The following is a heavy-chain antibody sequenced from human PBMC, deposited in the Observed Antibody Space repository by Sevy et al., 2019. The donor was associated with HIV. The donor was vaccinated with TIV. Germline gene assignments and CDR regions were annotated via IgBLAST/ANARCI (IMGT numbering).Heavy chain of an antibody. CDR2: IWYDGSNK. J-gene: IGHJ6*02. V-gene: IGHV3-33*01. CDR1: GFTFSSYG. D-gene: IGHD6-25*01. CDR3: ARDSSLAAGGGMDV. Sequence: GGSLRLSCAASGFTFSSYGMHWVRQAPGKGLEWVAVIWYDGSNKYYADSVKGRFTISRDNSKNTLYLQMNSLRAEDTAVYYCARDSSLAAGGGMDVWRQGTTVTVSS.